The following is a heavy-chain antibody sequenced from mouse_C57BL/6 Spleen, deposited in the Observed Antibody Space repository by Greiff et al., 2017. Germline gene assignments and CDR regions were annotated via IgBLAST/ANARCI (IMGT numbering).Heavy chain of an antibody. CDR1: GYTFTSYW. D-gene: IGHD2-5*01. Sequence: VQLQQPGAELVKPGASVKLSCKASGYTFTSYWMHWVKQRPGQGLEWIGMIHPNSGSTNYNEKFKSKATLTVDKSSRTAYMQLSSLTSEDSAVYDCARTYYSNYGFAYGGQGTLVTVSA. CDR2: IHPNSGST. CDR3: ARTYYSNYGFAY. V-gene: IGHV1-64*01. J-gene: IGHJ3*01.